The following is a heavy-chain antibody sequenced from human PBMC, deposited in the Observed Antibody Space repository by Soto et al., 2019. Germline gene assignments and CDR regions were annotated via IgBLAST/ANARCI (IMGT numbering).Heavy chain of an antibody. Sequence: GGSLRLSCATSGFIFSNYVMTWVRQAPGKGPEWVSTISISGDNTYYAHSVRGRFTISRDNSRTTLYLQLNSLRAEDTAMYYCAQSGGYPRFDYWGQGTLVTVSS. V-gene: IGHV3-23*01. D-gene: IGHD1-26*01. CDR1: GFIFSNYV. CDR2: ISISGDNT. J-gene: IGHJ4*02. CDR3: AQSGGYPRFDY.